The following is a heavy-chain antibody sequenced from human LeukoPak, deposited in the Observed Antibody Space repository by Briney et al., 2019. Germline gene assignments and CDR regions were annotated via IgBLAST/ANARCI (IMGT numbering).Heavy chain of an antibody. CDR1: GGSFGGYY. J-gene: IGHJ3*02. V-gene: IGHV4-34*01. D-gene: IGHD3-10*01. CDR3: ARQGAVRGSAFDI. CDR2: INHSGST. Sequence: SETLSLTCAVYGGSFGGYYWSWIRQPPGKGLEWIGEINHSGSTNYNPSLKSRVTISVDTSKNQFSLKLSSVTAADTAVYYCARQGAVRGSAFDIWGQGTMVTVSS.